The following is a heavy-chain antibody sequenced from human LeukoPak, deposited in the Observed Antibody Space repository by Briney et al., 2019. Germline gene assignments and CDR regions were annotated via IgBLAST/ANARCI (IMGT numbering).Heavy chain of an antibody. V-gene: IGHV1-24*01. Sequence: ASVKVSCKVSGYTLTELSMHWVRQAPGKGLEWMGGFDPEDGETIYAQKFQGRVTMTEDTSTDTAYMELSSLRSEDTAVYYCASAYYDSSGSRYWGQGTLVTVSS. CDR1: GYTLTELS. CDR3: ASAYYDSSGSRY. CDR2: FDPEDGET. D-gene: IGHD3-22*01. J-gene: IGHJ4*02.